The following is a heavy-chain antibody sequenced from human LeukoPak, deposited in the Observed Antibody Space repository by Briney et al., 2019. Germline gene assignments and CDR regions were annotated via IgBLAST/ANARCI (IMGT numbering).Heavy chain of an antibody. V-gene: IGHV1-69*05. D-gene: IGHD1-26*01. Sequence: ASVKVSCKASVGTFSSYAIRWVRQAPGQGLEWMGGIIPIFGTANYAQKFQGRVTITTDESTSTAYMELSSLRSEDTAVYYCARGAQVLVGARSGAFDSWGQGTMVTVSS. J-gene: IGHJ3*02. CDR3: ARGAQVLVGARSGAFDS. CDR1: VGTFSSYA. CDR2: IIPIFGTA.